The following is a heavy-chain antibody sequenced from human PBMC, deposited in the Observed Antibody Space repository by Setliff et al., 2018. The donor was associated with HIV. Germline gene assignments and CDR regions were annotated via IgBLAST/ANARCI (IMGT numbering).Heavy chain of an antibody. CDR2: VNWNGDDT. J-gene: IGHJ4*02. CDR3: ARGFNYFDNSGHDY. CDR1: QFNFDDFG. Sequence: GESLKISCTASQFNFDDFGMSWVRQGPGKGLEWVAGVNWNGDDTAYADSVKGRFTISRDNAKNSLYLEMNSLRVEDTAFYYCARGFNYFDNSGHDYWGQGVLVTVSS. D-gene: IGHD3-22*01. V-gene: IGHV3-20*04.